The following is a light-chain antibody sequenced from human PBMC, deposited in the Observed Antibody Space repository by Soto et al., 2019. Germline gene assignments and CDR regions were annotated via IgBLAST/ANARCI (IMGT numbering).Light chain of an antibody. J-gene: IGKJ2*01. CDR1: QSLSSNY. CDR3: QQYGSSLVYT. V-gene: IGKV3-20*01. CDR2: GAS. Sequence: EIVLTQSPGTLSLSPGERATLSCRASQSLSSNYLAWYQQKPGQAPRLLIYGASSRATDIPDRFSGRGSGTDFTLTISRLEPEDFAVYYCQQYGSSLVYTFGQGTKLELK.